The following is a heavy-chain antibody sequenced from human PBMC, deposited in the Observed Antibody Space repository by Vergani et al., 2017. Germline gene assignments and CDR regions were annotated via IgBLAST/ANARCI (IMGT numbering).Heavy chain of an antibody. Sequence: QVQLVESGGGLVKPGGSLRLSCAASGFTFSDYYISWIRQAPGKGLEWGSYISSSGSTIYYADSVKGRFTNSRDNAKNTLYLQMNSLRAEDTAVYYCTRGGWNYADRVNYYYYMDVWGEGTTVTVSS. CDR3: TRGGWNYADRVNYYYYMDV. V-gene: IGHV3-11*01. CDR1: GFTFSDYY. D-gene: IGHD1-7*01. CDR2: ISSSGSTI. J-gene: IGHJ6*03.